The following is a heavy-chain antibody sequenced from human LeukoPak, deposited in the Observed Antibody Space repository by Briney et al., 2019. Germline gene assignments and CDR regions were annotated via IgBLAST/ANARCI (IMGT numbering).Heavy chain of an antibody. CDR1: GYTFTSYD. D-gene: IGHD3-10*01. CDR3: ARGLWSPGWFGELLGDY. Sequence: ASVKVSCKASGYTFTSYDINWVRQATGQGLEWMGWMNPNSGNTAYAQKFQGRVTITRNTSISTAYMELSSLRSEDTAVYYCARGLWSPGWFGELLGDYWGQGTLVTVSS. CDR2: MNPNSGNT. V-gene: IGHV1-8*03. J-gene: IGHJ4*02.